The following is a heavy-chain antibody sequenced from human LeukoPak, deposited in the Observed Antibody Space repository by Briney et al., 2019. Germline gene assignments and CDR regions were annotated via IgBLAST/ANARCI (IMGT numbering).Heavy chain of an antibody. CDR2: IYYSGST. D-gene: IGHD3-22*01. CDR1: GGSISSYY. J-gene: IGHJ4*02. Sequence: SETLSLTCTVSGGSISSYYWSWIRQPPGKGLEWIGYIYYSGSTNYNPSLKSRVTISVDTSKNQFSLKLSSVTAADTAVYYCARGHYYDSSGYCPFDYWGQGTLVTVSS. CDR3: ARGHYYDSSGYCPFDY. V-gene: IGHV4-59*12.